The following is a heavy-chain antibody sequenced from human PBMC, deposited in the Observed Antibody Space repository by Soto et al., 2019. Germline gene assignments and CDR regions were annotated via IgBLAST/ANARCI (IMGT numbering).Heavy chain of an antibody. CDR3: ARDQYYYDRSGYPVHWFDP. D-gene: IGHD3-22*01. J-gene: IGHJ5*02. CDR2: IDYSGST. Sequence: SETLSLTCTVSGGSVSSGSYYWSWIRQPPGKGLEWIGYIDYSGSTNYNPSLKSRVTISVDTSKNQFSLKLSSVTAADTAVYYCARDQYYYDRSGYPVHWFDPWGQGTLVTVSS. CDR1: GGSVSSGSYY. V-gene: IGHV4-61*01.